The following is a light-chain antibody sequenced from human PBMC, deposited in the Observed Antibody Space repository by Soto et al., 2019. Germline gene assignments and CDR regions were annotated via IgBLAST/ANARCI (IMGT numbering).Light chain of an antibody. CDR3: QSYDSSLSGYVV. CDR2: GHS. J-gene: IGLJ2*01. Sequence: QAVVTQPPSVSGAPGQRVTISCTGSSSNIGAGYDVHWYQQLPGTAPKPLIYGHSNRPSGVPDRFSGSKSGTSASLAITGLQAEDEADYYCQSYDSSLSGYVVFGGGTKLTVL. V-gene: IGLV1-40*01. CDR1: SSNIGAGYD.